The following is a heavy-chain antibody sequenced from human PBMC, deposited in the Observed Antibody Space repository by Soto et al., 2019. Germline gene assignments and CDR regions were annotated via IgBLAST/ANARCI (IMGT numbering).Heavy chain of an antibody. CDR1: GFPFSDYY. V-gene: IGHV3-11*05. J-gene: IGHJ4*02. CDR3: ARRRPTGYYNY. Sequence: QVQLVESGGDLVKPGGSLRLSCAASGFPFSDYYMSWIRQAPRKGLEWVSSIGGSSSYTNNADSVKGRFTISRDNAKNSLYLQMNSLRAEDTAVYYCARRRPTGYYNYWGQGTLVTVSA. CDR2: IGGSSSYT. D-gene: IGHD3-9*01.